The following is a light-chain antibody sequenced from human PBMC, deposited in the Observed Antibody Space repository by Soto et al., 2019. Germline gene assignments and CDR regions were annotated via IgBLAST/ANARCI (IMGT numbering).Light chain of an antibody. CDR1: QSVTRNF. CDR3: HQYGSSPRT. V-gene: IGKV3-20*01. J-gene: IGKJ1*01. CDR2: GAS. Sequence: EIVLTQSPGTLSLSPGERATLSCRASQSVTRNFLAWYQQKPGQAPRLLIYGASSRATGIPDRFSGSGSGTDFTLTISRLEPEDFAVYYCHQYGSSPRTFGQGTKVEIK.